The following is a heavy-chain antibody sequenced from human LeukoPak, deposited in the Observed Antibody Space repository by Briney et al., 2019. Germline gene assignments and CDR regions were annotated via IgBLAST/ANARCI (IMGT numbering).Heavy chain of an antibody. D-gene: IGHD3-22*01. CDR1: GFTFSSYA. V-gene: IGHV3-30-3*01. CDR2: ISYDGSNK. J-gene: IGHJ4*02. CDR3: AREYYDSSGY. Sequence: GRSLRLSCAASGFTFSSYAMHWVRQAPGKGLEWVAVISYDGSNKYYADSVKGRFTISRDNSKNTLYLQMNSLRAEDTAVYYCAREYYDSSGYWGQGTLVTLSS.